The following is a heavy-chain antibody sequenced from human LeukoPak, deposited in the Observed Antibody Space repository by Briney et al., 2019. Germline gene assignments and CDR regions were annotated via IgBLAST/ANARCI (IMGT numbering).Heavy chain of an antibody. CDR2: ISGSGGST. CDR1: GFTFSSYG. V-gene: IGHV3-23*01. J-gene: IGHJ6*03. CDR3: AKEFSGRGAAMVFYYYYYMDV. Sequence: PGGSLRLSCAASGFTFSSYGMSWVRQAPGKGLEWVSAISGSGGSTYYADSVKGRFTISRDNSKNTLYLQMNSLRAEDTAVYYCAKEFSGRGAAMVFYYYYYMDVWGKGTTVTVSS. D-gene: IGHD5-18*01.